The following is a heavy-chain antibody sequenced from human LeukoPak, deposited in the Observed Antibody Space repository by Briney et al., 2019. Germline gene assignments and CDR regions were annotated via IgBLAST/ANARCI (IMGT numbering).Heavy chain of an antibody. J-gene: IGHJ6*02. Sequence: SGTLSLTCAVYGGSFSGYYWSWVRQPPGKGGEGVGEINHSGSTNYNPSLKSGGTISVHTSKNQFSLQLSSVTAADTAVYYCARRGYSYGYSSYYYYGMVVWGQGTTLTVSS. CDR3: ARRGYSYGYSSYYYYGMVV. CDR1: GGSFSGYY. D-gene: IGHD5-18*01. V-gene: IGHV4-34*01. CDR2: INHSGST.